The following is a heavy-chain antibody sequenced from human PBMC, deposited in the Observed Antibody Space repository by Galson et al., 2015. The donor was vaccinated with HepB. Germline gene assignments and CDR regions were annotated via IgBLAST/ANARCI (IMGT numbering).Heavy chain of an antibody. J-gene: IGHJ3*02. CDR2: ISKGGDII. D-gene: IGHD3-10*01. CDR3: ARVSLRAFDI. Sequence: SLRLSCAASGFSSSTYGMHWVRQAPGKGLEWVSYISKGGDIIFYADSVKGRFTISRDTAQNSVSLLMNNLRADDTAVYYCARVSLRAFDIWGQGTLVTVSS. V-gene: IGHV3-48*01. CDR1: GFSSSTYG.